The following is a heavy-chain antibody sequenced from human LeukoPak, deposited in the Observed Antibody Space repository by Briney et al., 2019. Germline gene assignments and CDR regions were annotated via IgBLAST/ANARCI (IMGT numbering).Heavy chain of an antibody. CDR2: INHSGST. CDR1: GGSFSGYY. Sequence: SETLSLTCAVYGGSFSGYYWSWIRQPPGKGLEWIGEINHSGSTNYNPSLKSRVTISVDTSKNQFSLKLSSATAADTAVYYCARGRYSYGYRWWYFDLWGRGTLVTVSS. J-gene: IGHJ2*01. CDR3: ARGRYSYGYRWWYFDL. V-gene: IGHV4-34*01. D-gene: IGHD5-18*01.